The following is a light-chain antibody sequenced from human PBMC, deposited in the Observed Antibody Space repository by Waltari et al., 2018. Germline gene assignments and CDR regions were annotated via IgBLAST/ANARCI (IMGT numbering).Light chain of an antibody. V-gene: IGKV1-8*01. CDR2: AVS. CDR3: QQYGYSPWT. CDR1: QDIRTY. Sequence: AIRVTQSPSSLSASTGDSVTITCRASQDIRTYLGWYQQKPGKAPKLLLYAVSTLQSGVPSRFSGSGSGTDFALTISGLEPGDLAVYYCQQYGYSPWTFGQGTKLEIK. J-gene: IGKJ2*02.